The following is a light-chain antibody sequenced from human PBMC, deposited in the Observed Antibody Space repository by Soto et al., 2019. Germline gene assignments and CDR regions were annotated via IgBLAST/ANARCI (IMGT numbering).Light chain of an antibody. J-gene: IGLJ3*02. CDR2: GNS. Sequence: QSVLTQPPSVSGAPGQRVTISCTESSSNIGAGYDVHWYQQLPGTAPKLLIYGNSNRPSGVPDRFSGSKSGTSASLAITGLQAEDEADYYCQSYDSSLSAGVFGVGTKLTVL. CDR3: QSYDSSLSAGV. V-gene: IGLV1-40*01. CDR1: SSNIGAGYD.